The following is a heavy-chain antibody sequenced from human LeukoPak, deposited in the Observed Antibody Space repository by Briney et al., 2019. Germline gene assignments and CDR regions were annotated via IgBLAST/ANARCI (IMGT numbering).Heavy chain of an antibody. CDR1: GFSVRDNY. J-gene: IGHJ4*02. D-gene: IGHD3-22*01. CDR2: IYVNGRT. CDR3: ASPLYYDDTSAYYRQTHVY. Sequence: GGSLRLSCAASGFSVRDNYMSWVRQAPGKRLEGVSDIYVNGRTLYTDSVQGRFFISIDNSKNTLYLQMSSLRVEDTAVYYCASPLYYDDTSAYYRQTHVYWGGGALVTVSS. V-gene: IGHV3-66*02.